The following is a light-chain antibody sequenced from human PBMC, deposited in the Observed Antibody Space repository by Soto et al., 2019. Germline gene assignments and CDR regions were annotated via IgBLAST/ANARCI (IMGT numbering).Light chain of an antibody. V-gene: IGLV2-14*01. Sequence: QSALTQPASVSGSPGQSITISCTGTSSDVGGYNYVSWYQQYPGKAPKLMICEVSNRPSGVSNRFSGSKSGNTASLTISGLQAEDEADYSCSSYTSSTTHVVFGGGTQLTVL. CDR1: SSDVGGYNY. CDR3: SSYTSSTTHVV. CDR2: EVS. J-gene: IGLJ7*01.